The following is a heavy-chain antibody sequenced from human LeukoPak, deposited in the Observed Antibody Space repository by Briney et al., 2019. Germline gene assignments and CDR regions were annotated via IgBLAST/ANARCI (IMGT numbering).Heavy chain of an antibody. Sequence: GGSLRLSCAASGFTFDDYGMSWVRQAPGKGLEWVSGINWNGGSTGYADSVKGRFTISRDNAKNSLYLQMNSLRAEDTALYYCARDPEAHYYASGSTHFDYWGQGTLVTVSS. CDR2: INWNGGST. CDR1: GFTFDDYG. V-gene: IGHV3-20*04. J-gene: IGHJ4*02. D-gene: IGHD3-10*01. CDR3: ARDPEAHYYASGSTHFDY.